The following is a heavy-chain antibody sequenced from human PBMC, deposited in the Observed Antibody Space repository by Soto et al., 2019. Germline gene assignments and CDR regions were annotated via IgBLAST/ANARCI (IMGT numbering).Heavy chain of an antibody. CDR2: IYPGDSDT. J-gene: IGHJ6*02. D-gene: IGHD3-10*02. CDR3: ARYVKRYYYGMDV. V-gene: IGHV5-51*01. Sequence: GESLKISCKGSGYSFTSYWIGWVRQMPGKGLEWMGIIYPGDSDTRYSPSFQGQVTISADKSISTAYLQWSSLKASDTAMYYCARYVKRYYYGMDVWGQGTTVTDSS. CDR1: GYSFTSYW.